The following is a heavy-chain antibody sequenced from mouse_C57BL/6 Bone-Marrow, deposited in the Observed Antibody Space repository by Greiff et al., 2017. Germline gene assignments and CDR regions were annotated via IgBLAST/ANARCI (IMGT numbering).Heavy chain of an antibody. CDR3: TTPHYVWFAY. D-gene: IGHD1-1*02. J-gene: IGHJ3*01. Sequence: EVQLQQSGAELVRPGASVKLSCTASGFNIKDDYMHWVKQRPEQGLEWIGWIDPENGDTEYASKFQGKATITADTSSNTAYLQLSSLTSEDTAVYYCTTPHYVWFAYWGQGTLVTVSA. V-gene: IGHV14-4*01. CDR1: GFNIKDDY. CDR2: IDPENGDT.